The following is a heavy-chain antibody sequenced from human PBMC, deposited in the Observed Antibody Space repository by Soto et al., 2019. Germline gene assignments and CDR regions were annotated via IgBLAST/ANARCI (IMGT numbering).Heavy chain of an antibody. CDR2: IGPDGSAK. D-gene: IGHD3-9*01. Sequence: EVQLVESGGDLVQPGGSLRLSCAASGFPFSVYLMSWVRQAPGKGLEWVANIGPDGSAKYYMCSVKGRFTISRDNAKNSLYLQMDSLRVEDTAIYYCSRDICGRTTGCVNWGQGTQVIVSS. CDR1: GFPFSVYL. J-gene: IGHJ4*02. CDR3: SRDICGRTTGCVN. V-gene: IGHV3-7*01.